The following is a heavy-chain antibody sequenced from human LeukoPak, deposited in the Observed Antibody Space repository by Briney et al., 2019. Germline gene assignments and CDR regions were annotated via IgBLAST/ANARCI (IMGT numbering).Heavy chain of an antibody. CDR2: IYHSGST. CDR3: ARGGYSYLGYYFDY. V-gene: IGHV4-38-2*01. CDR1: GYSISSGYY. D-gene: IGHD5-18*01. Sequence: SETLSLTCAVSGYSISSGYYWGWIRQPPGKGLEGIGSIYHSGSTNYNPSLKSRVTISVDTSKNQFSLKLSSVTAADTAVYYCARGGYSYLGYYFDYWGQGTLVTVSS. J-gene: IGHJ4*02.